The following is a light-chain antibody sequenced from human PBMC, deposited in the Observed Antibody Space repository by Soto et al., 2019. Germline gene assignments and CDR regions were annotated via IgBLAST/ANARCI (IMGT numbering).Light chain of an antibody. V-gene: IGLV1-47*01. J-gene: IGLJ2*01. Sequence: QSVLTQPPSASGTPGQGVTISCSGSSSNIGSNYVYWYQQLPGTAPKLLIYRNNQRPSGVPDRFSGSKSGTSASLAISGLRSEDEADYYCAAGKVFGGGTKLTVL. CDR1: SSNIGSNY. CDR3: AAGKV. CDR2: RNN.